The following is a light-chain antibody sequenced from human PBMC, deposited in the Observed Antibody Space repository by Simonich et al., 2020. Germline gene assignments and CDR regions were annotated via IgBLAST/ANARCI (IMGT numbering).Light chain of an antibody. V-gene: IGLV2-14*03. CDR1: SIDVGGYNY. CDR3: SSYTSSSTVV. CDR2: DVS. J-gene: IGLJ2*01. Sequence: QSALTQPASVSGSPGQSITISCTGTSIDVGGYNYVSWYQQHPGKAPKLMIYDVSTRPSGVSNRFSGSKSGNTASLTISGLQAEDEADYYCSSYTSSSTVVFGGGTKLTVL.